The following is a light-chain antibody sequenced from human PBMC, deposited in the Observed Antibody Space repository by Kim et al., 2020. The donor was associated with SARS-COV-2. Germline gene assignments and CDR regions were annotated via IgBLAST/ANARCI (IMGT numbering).Light chain of an antibody. CDR1: QDISNY. Sequence: LAASVGDRVTITCQESQDISNYLNWYQQKPGKAPKLLIYDASNLETGVPSRFSGSGSWTDFTFTISSLQPEDIATYYCQQYDNLPFGGGTKVDIK. V-gene: IGKV1-33*01. CDR3: QQYDNLP. J-gene: IGKJ4*02. CDR2: DAS.